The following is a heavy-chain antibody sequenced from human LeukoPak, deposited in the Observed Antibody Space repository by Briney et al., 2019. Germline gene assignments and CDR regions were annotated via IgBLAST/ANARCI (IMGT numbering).Heavy chain of an antibody. J-gene: IGHJ4*02. CDR1: GFTFSNYA. Sequence: PGGSLRLSCAASGFTFSNYAMSWVRQAPGKGLEWVAFIRYDGSNKYYADSVKGRFTISRDNSKNTLYLQMNSLRAEDTAVYYCAREGMVRGVMSYWGQGTLVTVSS. CDR2: IRYDGSNK. V-gene: IGHV3-30*02. D-gene: IGHD3-10*01. CDR3: AREGMVRGVMSY.